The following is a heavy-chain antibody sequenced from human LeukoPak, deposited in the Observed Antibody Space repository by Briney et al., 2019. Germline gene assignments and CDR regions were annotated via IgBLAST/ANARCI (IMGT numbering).Heavy chain of an antibody. D-gene: IGHD6-13*01. CDR3: ARGSGSSWYNWFDP. CDR1: GGSISSGDYY. Sequence: PSQTLSLTCTVSGGSISSGDYYWSWIRQPPGKGLEWIGYIYYSGSTYYNPSLKSRVTISVDTSMNQFSLKLSSVTAADTAVYYCARGSGSSWYNWFDPWGQGTLVTVSS. V-gene: IGHV4-30-4*01. J-gene: IGHJ5*02. CDR2: IYYSGST.